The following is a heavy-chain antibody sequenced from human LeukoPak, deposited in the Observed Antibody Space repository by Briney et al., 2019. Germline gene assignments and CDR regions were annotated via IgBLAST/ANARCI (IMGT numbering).Heavy chain of an antibody. D-gene: IGHD2/OR15-2a*01. CDR2: IKSDGSIT. J-gene: IGHJ4*02. CDR1: GFTFSTFW. CDR3: VSFYETD. Sequence: GGSLRLSCAASGFTFSTFWMHWVRQAPGKGLVWVSGIKSDGSITTYADSVKGRFTISKDNAKNTVYLQMNNLRAEDTAVYYCVSFYETDWGRGILVTVSS. V-gene: IGHV3-74*03.